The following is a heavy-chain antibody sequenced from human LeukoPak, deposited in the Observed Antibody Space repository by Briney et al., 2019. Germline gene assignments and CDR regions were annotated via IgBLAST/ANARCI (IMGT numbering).Heavy chain of an antibody. J-gene: IGHJ6*02. V-gene: IGHV6-1*01. D-gene: IGHD5-18*01. CDR1: GDSVSSNSTA. Sequence: SQTLSLTCAISGDSVSSNSTAWNWIRQSPSIGLEWLGRTYYRSKWYNDYAVSVKSRININPDTSKNQFSLQLTSVTPEDTAVYYCARDRIQPWLGYGMDVWGQGTTVTVSS. CDR3: ARDRIQPWLGYGMDV. CDR2: TYYRSKWYN.